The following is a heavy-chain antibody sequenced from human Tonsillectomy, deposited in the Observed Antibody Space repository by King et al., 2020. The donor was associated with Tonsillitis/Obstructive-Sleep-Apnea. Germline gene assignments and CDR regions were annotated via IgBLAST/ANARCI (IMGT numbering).Heavy chain of an antibody. Sequence: VQLQESGPGLVKPSETLSLTCTVSVGSVISGSYYWSWILQPPGKGREWIGYIFYSWSTNYNPSLKSRVTISVDTSKNQFSLKLRSVTAADTAVYYCAREKSAYYMDVWGKGTTVTVSS. V-gene: IGHV4-61*01. CDR2: IFYSWST. CDR3: AREKSAYYMDV. CDR1: VGSVISGSYY. J-gene: IGHJ6*03.